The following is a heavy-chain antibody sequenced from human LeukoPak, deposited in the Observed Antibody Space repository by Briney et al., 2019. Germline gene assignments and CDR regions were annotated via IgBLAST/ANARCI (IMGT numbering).Heavy chain of an antibody. V-gene: IGHV3-23*01. Sequence: GGSLRLSCAASGFTFSSYGMSWVRQAPGEGLEWVSAISGNGGNTYYADSVKGRFTISRDTSNNMLFLQMNSLRAGDTAVYYCAKGGSAGGPNWFDPWGQGTLVTVSS. CDR2: ISGNGGNT. CDR1: GFTFSSYG. CDR3: AKGGSAGGPNWFDP. J-gene: IGHJ5*02. D-gene: IGHD2-15*01.